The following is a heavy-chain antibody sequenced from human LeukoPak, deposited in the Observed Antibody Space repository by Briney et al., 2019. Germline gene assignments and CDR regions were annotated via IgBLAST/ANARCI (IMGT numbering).Heavy chain of an antibody. Sequence: GASVKVSCKACGYTFTGYYMHWVRQAPGQGLEWMGWINPNSGGTNYAQKFQGRVTMTRDTSISTAYMELSRLRSDDTAVYYCARQRIGGYSGYDFDYWGQGTLVTVSS. J-gene: IGHJ4*02. V-gene: IGHV1-2*02. CDR1: GYTFTGYY. CDR3: ARQRIGGYSGYDFDY. D-gene: IGHD5-12*01. CDR2: INPNSGGT.